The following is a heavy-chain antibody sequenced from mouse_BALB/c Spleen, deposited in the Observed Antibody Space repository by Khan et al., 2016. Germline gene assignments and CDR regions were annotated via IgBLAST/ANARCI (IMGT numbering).Heavy chain of an antibody. CDR3: VRHPFVY. CDR1: GFTFNTYA. J-gene: IGHJ3*01. CDR2: IRSKSNKYAT. Sequence: EVQRVESGGGLVQPKGSLKISCAASGFTFNTYAMNWVRQAPGKGLEWVGRIRSKSNKYATYYDDSMKDRFTISRDDSHSMRYMEMNNLKTEDTAMYYCVRHPFVYWGQGTLVTVSA. V-gene: IGHV10-1*02.